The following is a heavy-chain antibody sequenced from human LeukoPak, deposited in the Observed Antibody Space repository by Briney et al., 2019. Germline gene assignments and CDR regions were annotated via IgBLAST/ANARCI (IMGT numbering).Heavy chain of an antibody. Sequence: PGGSLRLSCAASGFSFSTYSMNWVRQAPGKGLQWVSYISSGSSAIYYTDSVKGRFTITRDDAKNSVYLQMNSLRTEDTAVYYCGTGDPRVDYWGQGILVTVSS. J-gene: IGHJ4*02. D-gene: IGHD7-27*01. CDR3: GTGDPRVDY. V-gene: IGHV3-48*01. CDR2: ISSGSSAI. CDR1: GFSFSTYS.